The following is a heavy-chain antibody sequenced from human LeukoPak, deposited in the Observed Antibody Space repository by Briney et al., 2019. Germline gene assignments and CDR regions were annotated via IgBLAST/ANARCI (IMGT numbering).Heavy chain of an antibody. CDR1: GSSISSHY. V-gene: IGHV4-59*11. Sequence: SETLSLTCTVSGSSISSHYWSWIRQPPGKRLEWIGYIYYSGSTNYNPSLKSRVTISVDTSKNQFSLKLSSVTAADTAVYYCARDGAYGDYVSYWGQGTLVTVSS. CDR2: IYYSGST. CDR3: ARDGAYGDYVSY. D-gene: IGHD4-17*01. J-gene: IGHJ4*02.